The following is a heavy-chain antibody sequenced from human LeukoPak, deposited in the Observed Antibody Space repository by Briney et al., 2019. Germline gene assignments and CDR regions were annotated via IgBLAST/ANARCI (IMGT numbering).Heavy chain of an antibody. V-gene: IGHV3-53*01. Sequence: PGGSLRLSCAASGFTVSSNYMNWVRQAPGKGLEWVSISGGSTYYADSVKGRFTISRDNSKNTLYLQMNSLRAEDTAVYYCARGLGSGWNFDYWGQGTLVTVSS. CDR1: GFTVSSNY. CDR2: SGGST. CDR3: ARGLGSGWNFDY. D-gene: IGHD6-19*01. J-gene: IGHJ4*02.